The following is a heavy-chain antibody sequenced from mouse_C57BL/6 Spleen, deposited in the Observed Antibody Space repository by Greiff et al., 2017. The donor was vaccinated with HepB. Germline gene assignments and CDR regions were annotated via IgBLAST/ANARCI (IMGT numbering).Heavy chain of an antibody. CDR2: IDPEDGDT. CDR1: GFNIKDYY. CDR3: TTDGYYPQYAMDY. J-gene: IGHJ4*01. V-gene: IGHV14-1*01. D-gene: IGHD2-3*01. Sequence: VQLQQSGAELVRPGASVKLSCTASGFNIKDYYMHWVKQRPEQGLEWIGRIDPEDGDTEYAPKFQGKATMTADTSSNTAYLQLSSLTSEDTAVYYCTTDGYYPQYAMDYWGQGTSVTVSS.